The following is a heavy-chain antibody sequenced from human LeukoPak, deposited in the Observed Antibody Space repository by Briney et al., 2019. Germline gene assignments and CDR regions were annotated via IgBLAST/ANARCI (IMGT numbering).Heavy chain of an antibody. J-gene: IGHJ5*02. Sequence: PGGSLRLSCAASGFTFSSYAMSWVRQAPGKGLEWVSAISGSGGSTYYADSVKGRLTISRDNSKNTLYLQMNSLRAEDTAVYYCAKMGDIVVVPAAHWFDPWGQGTLVTVSS. V-gene: IGHV3-23*01. D-gene: IGHD2-2*01. CDR2: ISGSGGST. CDR1: GFTFSSYA. CDR3: AKMGDIVVVPAAHWFDP.